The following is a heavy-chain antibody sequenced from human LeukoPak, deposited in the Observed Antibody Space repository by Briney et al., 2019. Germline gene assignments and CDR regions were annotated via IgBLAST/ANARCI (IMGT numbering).Heavy chain of an antibody. CDR3: ARTSIAVAGTHYYYYYGMDV. CDR1: GGSISSYY. Sequence: PSETLSLTCTVSGGSISSYYWSWIRQPPGKGLEWIGYIYYSGSTNYNPSLKSRVTISVDTSKNQFSLELSSVTAADTAVYYCARTSIAVAGTHYYYYYGMDVWGQGTTVTVSS. J-gene: IGHJ6*02. D-gene: IGHD6-19*01. CDR2: IYYSGST. V-gene: IGHV4-59*08.